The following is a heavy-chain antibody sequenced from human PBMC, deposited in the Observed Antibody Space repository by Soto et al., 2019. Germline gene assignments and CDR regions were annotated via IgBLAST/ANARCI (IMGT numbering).Heavy chain of an antibody. D-gene: IGHD6-19*01. CDR1: GFSFSTYG. CDR3: AKDMSRYSSGWPADY. J-gene: IGHJ4*02. Sequence: QVQLVESGGGVVQPGRSLRLSCAASGFSFSTYGMYWVRQAPGKGLEWVAIISYDGNNEYYADSVKGRFIISRDNSKNTLHLQMNSLRAEDTAVYYCAKDMSRYSSGWPADYWGQGILVTVSS. V-gene: IGHV3-30*18. CDR2: ISYDGNNE.